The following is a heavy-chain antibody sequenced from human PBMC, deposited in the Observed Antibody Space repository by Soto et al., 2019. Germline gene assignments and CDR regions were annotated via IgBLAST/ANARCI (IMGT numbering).Heavy chain of an antibody. CDR3: AKDSASAGY. J-gene: IGHJ4*02. V-gene: IGHV3-30*18. Sequence: VQLVESGGGVVQPGRSLRLSCAASGFTFSSYGMHWVRQAPGKGLEWVAVISYDGSNKYYADSVKGRFTISRDNSKNTLYLQMNSLRAEDTAVYYCAKDSASAGYWGQGTLVTVSS. CDR1: GFTFSSYG. CDR2: ISYDGSNK.